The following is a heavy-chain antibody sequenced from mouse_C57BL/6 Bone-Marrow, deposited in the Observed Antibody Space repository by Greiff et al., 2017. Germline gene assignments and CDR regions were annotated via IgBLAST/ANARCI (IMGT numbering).Heavy chain of an antibody. V-gene: IGHV5-9*01. D-gene: IGHD2-5*01. J-gene: IGHJ3*01. CDR1: GFTFSSYT. CDR3: ARHRHYYSNYEFAY. CDR2: ISGGGGNT. Sequence: EVKLQESGGGLVKPGGSLKLSCAASGFTFSSYTMSWVRQTPEKRLEWVATISGGGGNTYYPDSVKGRFTISRDNAKNTLYLQMSSLRSEDTALYYCARHRHYYSNYEFAYWGQGTLVTVSA.